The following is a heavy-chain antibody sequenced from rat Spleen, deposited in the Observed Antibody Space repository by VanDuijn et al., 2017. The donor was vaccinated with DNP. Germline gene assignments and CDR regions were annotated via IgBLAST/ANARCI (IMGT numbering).Heavy chain of an antibody. J-gene: IGHJ2*01. V-gene: IGHV5S13*01. CDR1: GFTYSNYV. Sequence: EVQLVESGGGLVQPGRSLKLSCAASGFTYSNYVMAWVRQAPTKGLEWVASISTGGGNTYYRDSVKGRFTISRDNAKNTLYLQMDSLRSEDTATYYCAKDMDYDGSSSLFDYWGQGVMVTVSS. D-gene: IGHD1-12*02. CDR3: AKDMDYDGSSSLFDY. CDR2: ISTGGGNT.